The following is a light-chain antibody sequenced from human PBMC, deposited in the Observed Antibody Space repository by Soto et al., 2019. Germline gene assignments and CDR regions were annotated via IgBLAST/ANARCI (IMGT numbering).Light chain of an antibody. Sequence: DIVMTQSPDSLAVSLGERATINCKSSQSVLYSSNNKNYLALYQQKPGQPPKLLIYWASTRESGVPDRFSGRGSGTDFTLTISSLQAEDVAVYYCQQDYSTPLTFGGGTKVEIK. J-gene: IGKJ4*01. CDR3: QQDYSTPLT. CDR2: WAS. V-gene: IGKV4-1*01. CDR1: QSVLYSSNNKNY.